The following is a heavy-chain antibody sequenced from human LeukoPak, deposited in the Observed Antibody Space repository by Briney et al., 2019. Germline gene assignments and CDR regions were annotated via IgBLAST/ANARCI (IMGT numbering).Heavy chain of an antibody. D-gene: IGHD3-3*01. CDR1: GGSISSGSYY. CDR3: ARGEVTIFGVVHYCYYCIDV. CDR2: IYTSGST. V-gene: IGHV4-61*02. Sequence: SVTLSLTCTVSGGSISSGSYYWSSSWQPAGKGLEWIGRIYTSGSTNYNPYLKSRVTISVDTSKNQFSLKLSSVTAADTAVYYCARGEVTIFGVVHYCYYCIDVWGQGTTVTVSS. J-gene: IGHJ6*02.